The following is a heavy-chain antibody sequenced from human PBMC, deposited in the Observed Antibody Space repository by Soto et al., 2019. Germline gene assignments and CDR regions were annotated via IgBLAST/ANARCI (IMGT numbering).Heavy chain of an antibody. Sequence: GGSLRLSCAASGFSFTAYAMSWVRQPPGKGMEWVTSIGSDGDDKYYADSVKGRFTISRDNSNRALFLQMNSLRAEDTAVYFCAKQIGSCRSGGCYFDYWGLGTLVTVS. V-gene: IGHV3-23*01. CDR1: GFSFTAYA. J-gene: IGHJ4*02. D-gene: IGHD2-15*01. CDR2: IGSDGDDK. CDR3: AKQIGSCRSGGCYFDY.